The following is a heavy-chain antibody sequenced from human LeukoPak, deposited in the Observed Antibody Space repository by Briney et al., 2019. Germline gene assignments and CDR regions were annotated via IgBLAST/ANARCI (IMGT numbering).Heavy chain of an antibody. D-gene: IGHD5-18*01. CDR3: ARALTPASAYSYGS. J-gene: IGHJ4*02. Sequence: ASVKVSCKASGYTFTNYDINWVRQATGQGLEWMGWMNPNSGNTGYLQKFQGRVTMTMNTSISTAYMELSSLRSEDTAVYYCARALTPASAYSYGSWGQGTLVTVSS. CDR2: MNPNSGNT. V-gene: IGHV1-8*01. CDR1: GYTFTNYD.